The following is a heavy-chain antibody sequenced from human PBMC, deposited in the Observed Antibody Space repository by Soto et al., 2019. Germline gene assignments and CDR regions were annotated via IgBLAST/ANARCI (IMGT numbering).Heavy chain of an antibody. J-gene: IGHJ6*02. D-gene: IGHD2-2*02. Sequence: SVKVSCKASGGTFSSYVISWVRQAPGQGLEWIGGIIPIFGTANYAQKFQGRVTITADESTSTAYMELSSLRSEDTAVYYCARATRLSIVVVPAAIPETRMEVWGQGTTVTVSS. CDR2: IIPIFGTA. V-gene: IGHV1-69*13. CDR3: ARATRLSIVVVPAAIPETRMEV. CDR1: GGTFSSYV.